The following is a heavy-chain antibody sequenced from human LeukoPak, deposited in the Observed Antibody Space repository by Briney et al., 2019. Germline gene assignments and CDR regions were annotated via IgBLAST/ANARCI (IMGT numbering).Heavy chain of an antibody. CDR2: IRYDGSNK. Sequence: GGSLRLSCAASGFTFSSYGMHWVRQAPGKGLEWVAFIRYDGSNKYYADSVKGRFTISRDNSKNTLYLQMNSLRAEDTAVYYCAKDGSVWGSGSLFDYWGQGTLVTVSS. CDR3: AKDGSVWGSGSLFDY. J-gene: IGHJ4*02. CDR1: GFTFSSYG. D-gene: IGHD3-10*01. V-gene: IGHV3-30*02.